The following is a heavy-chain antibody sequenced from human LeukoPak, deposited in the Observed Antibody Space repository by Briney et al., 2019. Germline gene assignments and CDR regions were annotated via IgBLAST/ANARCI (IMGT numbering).Heavy chain of an antibody. Sequence: SETLSLTCTVSGGSISSSSYYWGWIRQPPGKGLEWIGSIYYSGSTYYNPSLKSRVTISVDTSKNQFSLKLSSVTAADTAVYYCARRLRRDYGSGSPVGYWGQGTLVTVSS. V-gene: IGHV4-39*07. CDR1: GGSISSSSYY. CDR3: ARRLRRDYGSGSPVGY. D-gene: IGHD3-10*01. CDR2: IYYSGST. J-gene: IGHJ4*02.